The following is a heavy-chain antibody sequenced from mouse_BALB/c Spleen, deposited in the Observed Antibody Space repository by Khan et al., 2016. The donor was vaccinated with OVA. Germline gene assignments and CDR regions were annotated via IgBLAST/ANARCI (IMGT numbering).Heavy chain of an antibody. CDR1: GYSITSDYA. D-gene: IGHD2-12*01. CDR2: ISSTGST. Sequence: EVKLLESGPGLVKPSQSLSLTCTVTGYSITSDYAWNWIRQFPGNKLEWMGYISSTGSTSYNPSLKSRISITRDTSKNQFFLQLKSVTTEDTATYYCARSRYYSYGDGLDCWGRGTSVTVSS. CDR3: ARSRYYSYGDGLDC. V-gene: IGHV3-2*02. J-gene: IGHJ4*01.